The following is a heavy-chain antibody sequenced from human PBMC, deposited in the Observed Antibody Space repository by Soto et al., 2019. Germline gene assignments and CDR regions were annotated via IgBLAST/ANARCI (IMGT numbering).Heavy chain of an antibody. CDR3: ARLRGREGNLSDY. Sequence: GESLKISCKGSGYSFTNFWIGWVRQMPGKGLGRMGIIYHGDSDTRYSPSFQRQVTISADMSITTAYLQWSSLRASDNAMYNCARLRGREGNLSDYWGQGTLVTVSS. CDR2: IYHGDSDT. CDR1: GYSFTNFW. J-gene: IGHJ4*02. V-gene: IGHV5-51*01.